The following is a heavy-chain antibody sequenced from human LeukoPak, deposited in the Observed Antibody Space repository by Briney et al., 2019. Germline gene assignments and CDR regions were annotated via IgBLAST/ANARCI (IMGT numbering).Heavy chain of an antibody. D-gene: IGHD7-27*01. J-gene: IGHJ4*02. Sequence: ETLSLTCNVSGGSISSYYWSWVRQAPGKWLEWVSAISGSGGSTYYADSVKGRFTISRDNSKNTLYLQMNSLRAEDTAVYYCARDLTGIYDYWGQGTLVTVSS. V-gene: IGHV3-23*01. CDR3: ARDLTGIYDY. CDR1: GGSISSYY. CDR2: ISGSGGST.